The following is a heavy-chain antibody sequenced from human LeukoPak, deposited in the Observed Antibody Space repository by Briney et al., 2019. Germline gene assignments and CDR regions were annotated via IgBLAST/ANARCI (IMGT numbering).Heavy chain of an antibody. Sequence: PGGSLRLSCAASGFTFSSYGMHWVRQAPGKGLEWVAVISYDGSNKYYADSVKGRFTISRDNSKNTLYLQMNSLRAEDMAVYYCAKDSWVTTAGYFDYWGQGTLVTVSS. D-gene: IGHD4-17*01. CDR3: AKDSWVTTAGYFDY. V-gene: IGHV3-30*18. CDR2: ISYDGSNK. J-gene: IGHJ4*02. CDR1: GFTFSSYG.